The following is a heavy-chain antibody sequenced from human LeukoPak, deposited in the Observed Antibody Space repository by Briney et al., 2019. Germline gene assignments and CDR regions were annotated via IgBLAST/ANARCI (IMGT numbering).Heavy chain of an antibody. CDR1: GFTFSDYS. CDR3: ARDYKYAFDN. D-gene: IGHD5-24*01. J-gene: IGHJ4*02. V-gene: IGHV3-48*01. CDR2: IGIDSGNT. Sequence: GGSLRLSCAASGFTFSDYSMNWVRQAPGEGLEWISYIGIDSGNTNYADSVKGRFTISGDKARNSLYLQMNSLRVEDTAVYYCARDYKYAFDNWGQGTLVTVSS.